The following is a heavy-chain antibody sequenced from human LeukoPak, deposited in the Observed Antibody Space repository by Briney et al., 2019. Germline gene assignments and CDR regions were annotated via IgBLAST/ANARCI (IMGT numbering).Heavy chain of an antibody. Sequence: TGGSLRLSCAVSGFTVGSSYMGWVRQAPGKGLEWVSVIYSGGSTYYADSMKGRFTPSRDNSKNTLYLQMNSLRAEDTAVYYCARLSGSYYEADYWGQGTLVTVSS. V-gene: IGHV3-53*01. D-gene: IGHD1-26*01. J-gene: IGHJ4*02. CDR3: ARLSGSYYEADY. CDR1: GFTVGSSY. CDR2: IYSGGST.